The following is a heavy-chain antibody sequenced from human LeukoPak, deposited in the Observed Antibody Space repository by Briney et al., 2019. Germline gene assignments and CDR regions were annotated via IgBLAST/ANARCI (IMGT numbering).Heavy chain of an antibody. J-gene: IGHJ4*02. Sequence: GGSLRLSCAASGFTFSSYAMNWVRQAPGKGLEWVSSISPSDGNTYYADSVKGRFTISRDNSKNTLYLQMNSLRAEDTAVYYCAKGKLRTIFGVVQDYWGQGTLVTVSS. V-gene: IGHV3-23*01. CDR3: AKGKLRTIFGVVQDY. D-gene: IGHD3-3*01. CDR1: GFTFSSYA. CDR2: ISPSDGNT.